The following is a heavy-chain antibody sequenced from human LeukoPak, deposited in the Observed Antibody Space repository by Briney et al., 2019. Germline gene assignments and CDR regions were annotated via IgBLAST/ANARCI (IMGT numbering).Heavy chain of an antibody. CDR1: GFTFSSYW. D-gene: IGHD6-13*01. V-gene: IGHV3-7*01. J-gene: IGHJ4*02. CDR2: IKQDGSEK. CDR3: ARDPGSGIAAAGIDY. Sequence: GGSLRLSCAASGFTFSSYWMSWVRQAPGKGLEWVANIKQDGSEKYYVDSVKGRFTISRDNAKNSLYLQMNSLRAEDTAVHYCARDPGSGIAAAGIDYWGQGTLVTVSS.